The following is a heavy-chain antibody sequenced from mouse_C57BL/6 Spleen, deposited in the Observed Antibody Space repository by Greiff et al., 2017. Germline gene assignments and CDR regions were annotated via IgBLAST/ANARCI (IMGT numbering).Heavy chain of an antibody. V-gene: IGHV14-3*01. CDR1: GFNIKNTY. CDR2: IDPANGNT. Sequence: VHVKQSVAELVRPGASVKLSCTASGFNIKNTYMHWVKQRPEQGLEWIGRIDPANGNTKYAPKFQGKATITADTSSNTAYLQLSSLTSEDTAIYYCAKNGYYPYYAMDYWGQGTSVTVSS. CDR3: AKNGYYPYYAMDY. D-gene: IGHD2-3*01. J-gene: IGHJ4*01.